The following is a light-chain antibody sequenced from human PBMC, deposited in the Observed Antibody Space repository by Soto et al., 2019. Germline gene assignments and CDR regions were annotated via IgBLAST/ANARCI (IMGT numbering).Light chain of an antibody. CDR2: KNN. CDR3: ATWDVSLSAWV. J-gene: IGLJ3*02. CDR1: SSNIGSNY. V-gene: IGLV1-47*01. Sequence: QSVLTQPPSASGTPGQRVTISCSGSSSNIGSNYVYWYQQLPGTAPKLLIYKNNQRPSGVPDRFSGSKAGTSASLAISGLRSEDEADYYCATWDVSLSAWVFGGGTKVTVL.